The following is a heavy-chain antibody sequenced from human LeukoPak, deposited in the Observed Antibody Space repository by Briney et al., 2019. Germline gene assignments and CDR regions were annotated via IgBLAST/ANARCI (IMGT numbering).Heavy chain of an antibody. CDR3: ATEEVVVVPAATLNWFDP. V-gene: IGHV1-46*03. D-gene: IGHD2-2*01. J-gene: IGHJ5*02. Sequence: ASVKVSCKASGYTFTSYYMHWVRQAPGQGLEWMGIINPSGGSTSYAQKFQGRVTMTRDTSTSTVYMELSSLRSEDTAVYYCATEEVVVVPAATLNWFDPWGQGTLVTVSS. CDR1: GYTFTSYY. CDR2: INPSGGST.